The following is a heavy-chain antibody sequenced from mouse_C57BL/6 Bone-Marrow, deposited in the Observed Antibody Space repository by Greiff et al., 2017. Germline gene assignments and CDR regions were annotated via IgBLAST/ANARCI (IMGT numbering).Heavy chain of an antibody. CDR3: ARQITSFDY. D-gene: IGHD1-1*01. CDR2: ISSGGSYT. CDR1: GFTFSSYG. Sequence: QVVESGGDLVKPGGSLKLSCAASGFTFSSYGLSWVRQTPDKRLEWVATISSGGSYTYYPDSVKGRVTISRDNAKNTLYLQMSSLKSEDTAMYYCARQITSFDYWGQGTTLTVSS. J-gene: IGHJ2*01. V-gene: IGHV5-6*01.